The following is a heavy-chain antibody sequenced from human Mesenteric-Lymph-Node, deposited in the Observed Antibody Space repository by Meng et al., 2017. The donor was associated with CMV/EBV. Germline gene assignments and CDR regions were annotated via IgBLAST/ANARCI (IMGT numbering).Heavy chain of an antibody. V-gene: IGHV3-48*04. CDR2: ISSSSSTI. Sequence: GGSLRLSCAASGFTFSSYSMNWVRQAPGKGLEWVSYISSSSSTIYYADSVKGRFTISRDNAKNSLYLQMNSLRAEDTAVYYCARSVGQVALDYWGQGTLVTVSS. D-gene: IGHD3-10*01. CDR1: GFTFSSYS. J-gene: IGHJ4*02. CDR3: ARSVGQVALDY.